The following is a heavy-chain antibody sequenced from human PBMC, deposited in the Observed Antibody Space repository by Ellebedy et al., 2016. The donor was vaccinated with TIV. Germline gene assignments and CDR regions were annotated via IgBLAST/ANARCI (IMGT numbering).Heavy chain of an antibody. V-gene: IGHV3-30*18. CDR1: GFTFSSYG. D-gene: IGHD5-18*01. CDR3: AKSRGYSYVADAFDI. Sequence: GGSLRLXXAASGFTFSSYGMHWVRQAPGKGLEWVAVISYDGSNKYYADSVKGRFTISRDNSKNTLYLQMNSLRAEDTAVYYCAKSRGYSYVADAFDIWGQGTMVTVSS. CDR2: ISYDGSNK. J-gene: IGHJ3*02.